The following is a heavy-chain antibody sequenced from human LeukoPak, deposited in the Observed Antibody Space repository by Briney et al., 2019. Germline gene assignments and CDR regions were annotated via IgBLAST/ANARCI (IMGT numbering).Heavy chain of an antibody. J-gene: IGHJ4*02. V-gene: IGHV3-7*01. Sequence: GGSLRLSCVASGFTFSSYWMSWVRQAPGKGLEWVANIKQDGSEKYYVDSVKGRFTISRDNAKNSLYLQMNSLRAEDTAVYYCARETDRDSLDYWGQGTLVTVSS. CDR1: GFTFSSYW. CDR2: IKQDGSEK. D-gene: IGHD5-24*01. CDR3: ARETDRDSLDY.